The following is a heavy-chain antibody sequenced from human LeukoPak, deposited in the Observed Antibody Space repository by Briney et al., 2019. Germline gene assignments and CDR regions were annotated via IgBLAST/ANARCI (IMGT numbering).Heavy chain of an antibody. J-gene: IGHJ4*02. CDR3: ASSTGSYSPFDY. CDR2: INPNSGGT. D-gene: IGHD1-26*01. Sequence: ASVKVSCNASGYTFNGYYKHWVRQAPGQGLEWMGWINPNSGGTNYAQKFQGRVTMTRDTSINTAYMELSRLKSDDTAVYYCASSTGSYSPFDYWGQGTLVTVSS. CDR1: GYTFNGYY. V-gene: IGHV1-2*02.